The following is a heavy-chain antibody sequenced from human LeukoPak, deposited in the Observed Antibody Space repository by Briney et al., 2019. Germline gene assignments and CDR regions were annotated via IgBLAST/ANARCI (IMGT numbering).Heavy chain of an antibody. V-gene: IGHV7-4-1*02. J-gene: IGHJ6*02. D-gene: IGHD1-14*01. CDR2: INTNTGNP. Sequence: ASVKVSCKASGYTFTSYAMNWVRRAPGQGLEWMGWINTNTGNPTYAQGFTGRFVFSLDTSVSTAYLQISSLKAEDTAVYYCARGTLQGPNRAPYYGMDVWGQGTTVTVSS. CDR3: ARGTLQGPNRAPYYGMDV. CDR1: GYTFTSYA.